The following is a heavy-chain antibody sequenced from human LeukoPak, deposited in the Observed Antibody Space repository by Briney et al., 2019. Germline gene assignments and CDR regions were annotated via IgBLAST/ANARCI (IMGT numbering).Heavy chain of an antibody. V-gene: IGHV3-23*01. CDR3: AKEYGYDYNYFYSMDV. CDR1: GFIFSSFG. CDR2: ISGSGGTT. Sequence: GGSLRLSCAASGFIFSSFGMGWVRQAPGKGPEWVSGISGSGGTTYYADSVKGRFTISRDNSKNTVYLQMNSLRAEDTAVYFCAKEYGYDYNYFYSMDVWGKGTTVTISS. J-gene: IGHJ6*03. D-gene: IGHD1-1*01.